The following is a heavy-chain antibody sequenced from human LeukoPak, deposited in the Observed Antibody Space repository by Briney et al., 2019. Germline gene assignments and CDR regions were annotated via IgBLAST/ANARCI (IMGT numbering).Heavy chain of an antibody. CDR3: ARSRDGDYYGMDV. CDR1: GYTFTSYY. J-gene: IGHJ6*04. Sequence: GASVKVSCKASGYTFTSYYMHWVRQAPGQGLEWMGWINPNSGGTNYAQKFQGWVTMTRHTSISTAYMELSRLRSDDTAVYYCARSRDGDYYGMDVWGKGTPVTVSS. D-gene: IGHD4-17*01. CDR2: INPNSGGT. V-gene: IGHV1-2*04.